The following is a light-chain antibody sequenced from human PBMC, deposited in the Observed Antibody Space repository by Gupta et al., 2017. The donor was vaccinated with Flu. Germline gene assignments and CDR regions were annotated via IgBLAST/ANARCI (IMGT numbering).Light chain of an antibody. CDR2: AAS. CDR3: QQSDRTPYT. CDR1: QTIAKY. Sequence: GDSVTITCRASQTIAKYLNWYQQKAGTAPKLLIFAASTLQRGVPSRFRGDGAGRDFTLTINSLRPEDFATYYCQQSDRTPYTFGQGTKVDI. V-gene: IGKV1-39*01. J-gene: IGKJ2*01.